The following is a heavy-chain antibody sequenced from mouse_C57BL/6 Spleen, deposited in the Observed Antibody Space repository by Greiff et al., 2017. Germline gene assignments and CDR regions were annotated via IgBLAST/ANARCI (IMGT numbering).Heavy chain of an antibody. CDR3: ARVGTTVVPFDY. CDR1: GYTFTDSY. J-gene: IGHJ2*01. V-gene: IGHV1-76*01. D-gene: IGHD1-1*01. CDR2: IYPGGGNP. Sequence: VQLVEPGAELVRPGASVKLSCKASGYTFTDSYINWVKQRPGKGLAWIAGIYPGGGNPYYNEKFKGKATLTAENSSSTSYMQLSILTSEYSAVYFCARVGTTVVPFDYWGQGTTLTVSS.